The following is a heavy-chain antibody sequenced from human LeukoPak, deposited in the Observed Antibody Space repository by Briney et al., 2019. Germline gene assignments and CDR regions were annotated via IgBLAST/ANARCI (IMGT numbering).Heavy chain of an antibody. D-gene: IGHD3-10*02. CDR3: AELGITMIGGV. CDR1: GFTFSSSG. Sequence: PGGSLRLSCAASGFTFSSSGMNWVRRAPGKGLEWVSYISDSSSTIYYADSVKGRFTISRDNAKNSLYLQMNSLRAEDTAVYYCAELGITMIGGVWGKGTTVTISS. V-gene: IGHV3-48*01. J-gene: IGHJ6*04. CDR2: ISDSSSTI.